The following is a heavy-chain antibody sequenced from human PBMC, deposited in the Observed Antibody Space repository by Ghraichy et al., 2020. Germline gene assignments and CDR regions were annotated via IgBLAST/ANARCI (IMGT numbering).Heavy chain of an antibody. J-gene: IGHJ6*02. V-gene: IGHV4-34*01. D-gene: IGHD2-15*01. Sequence: SETLSLTCAVYGGSFSGYYWSWIRQPPGKGLEWIGEINHSGSTNYNPSLKSRVTISVDTSKNQFSLKLSSVTAADTAVYYCARGCRYCSGGSPRNRNYYGMDVWGQGTTVTVSS. CDR3: ARGCRYCSGGSPRNRNYYGMDV. CDR2: INHSGST. CDR1: GGSFSGYY.